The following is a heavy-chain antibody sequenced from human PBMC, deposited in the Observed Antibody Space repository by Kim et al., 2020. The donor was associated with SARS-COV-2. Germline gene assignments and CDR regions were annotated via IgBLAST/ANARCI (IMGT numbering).Heavy chain of an antibody. V-gene: IGHV5-51*01. CDR1: GYSFTTSW. D-gene: IGHD3-10*01. J-gene: IGHJ3*02. Sequence: GESLKISCKGSGYSFTTSWIGWVRQMPGKGLEWMGIIYPVDSDTRYSPSFQGQVTISADKSIITTYLQWSSLKASDTAMYYCARLLTRSGSRAFDIWGQGTMVTVSS. CDR2: IYPVDSDT. CDR3: ARLLTRSGSRAFDI.